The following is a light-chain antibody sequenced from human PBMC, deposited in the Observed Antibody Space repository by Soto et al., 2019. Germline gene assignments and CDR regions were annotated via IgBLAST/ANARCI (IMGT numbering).Light chain of an antibody. CDR3: QQYNSRRT. J-gene: IGKJ1*01. V-gene: IGKV3-15*01. CDR1: QSIASN. CDR2: AAD. Sequence: VLTQTPGTMSVSPGEGATLSCRASQSIASNLAWYQHNTGQAPRLLIYAADTRATGVTDRFSGSGSGTELTITISSVQSEDFAVYYCQQYNSRRTFGHGTKVDIK.